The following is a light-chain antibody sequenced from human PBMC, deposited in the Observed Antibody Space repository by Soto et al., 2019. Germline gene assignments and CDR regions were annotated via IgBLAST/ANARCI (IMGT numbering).Light chain of an antibody. CDR1: NIGSKS. Sequence: SYELTQPPSVSVAPGQTARIPCGGDNIGSKSVYWYQQKPGQAPVVVVYDGSDRPSGIPERFSGSNSGTTATLTISRVEAGDEADYLCQVWDSTSDHYVFGTGTKVIVL. CDR2: DGS. V-gene: IGLV3-21*02. J-gene: IGLJ1*01. CDR3: QVWDSTSDHYV.